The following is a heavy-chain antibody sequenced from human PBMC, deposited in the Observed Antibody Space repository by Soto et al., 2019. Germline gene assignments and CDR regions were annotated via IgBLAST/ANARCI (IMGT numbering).Heavy chain of an antibody. CDR1: GYTFTSYD. CDR2: MNPNSGNT. CDR3: ARDPEYYYDSSGYLDY. J-gene: IGHJ4*02. D-gene: IGHD3-22*01. Sequence: GASVKVSCKASGYTFTSYDINWVRQATGQGLEWMGWMNPNSGNTGYAQKFQGRVTITADESTSTAYMELSSLRSEDTAVYYCARDPEYYYDSSGYLDYWGQGTLVTVSS. V-gene: IGHV1-8*01.